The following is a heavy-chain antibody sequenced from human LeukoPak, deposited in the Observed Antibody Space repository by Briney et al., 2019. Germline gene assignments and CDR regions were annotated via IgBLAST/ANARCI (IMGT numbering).Heavy chain of an antibody. CDR3: ARDACSSTSCYVVY. CDR2: ISAYNGNT. J-gene: IGHJ4*02. Sequence: ASVKVSCKASGYTFTSYGISWVRQAPGQGLEWMGWISAYNGNTNYAQKLQGRVTMTTDTSTSTAYMELRSLRSDDTAVYYCARDACSSTSCYVVYWGQGTLVTVSS. CDR1: GYTFTSYG. V-gene: IGHV1-18*01. D-gene: IGHD2-2*01.